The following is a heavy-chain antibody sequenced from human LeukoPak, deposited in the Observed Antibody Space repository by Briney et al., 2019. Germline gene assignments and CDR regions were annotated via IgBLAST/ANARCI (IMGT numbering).Heavy chain of an antibody. Sequence: ASVKVSCKASGYTFTSYDINWVRQATGQGLEWMGWMNPNSGNTGYAQKFQGRVTITRNTSISTAYMELSSLRSEDTAVYYCAIGHYDFWSGYYGCYYYYYMDVWGKGTTATVSS. CDR1: GYTFTSYD. V-gene: IGHV1-8*03. CDR2: MNPNSGNT. CDR3: AIGHYDFWSGYYGCYYYYYMDV. D-gene: IGHD3-3*01. J-gene: IGHJ6*03.